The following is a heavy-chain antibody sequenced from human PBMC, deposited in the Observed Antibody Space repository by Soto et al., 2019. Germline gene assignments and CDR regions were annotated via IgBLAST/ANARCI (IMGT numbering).Heavy chain of an antibody. CDR2: IYYSGST. D-gene: IGHD4-17*01. V-gene: IGHV4-59*01. Sequence: QVQLQESGPGLVKPSETLSLTCTVSGGSISSYYWSWIRQPPGKGLEWIGYIYYSGSTNYNPSLKSRVPISVDTSKNQFSLKLSSVTAADTAVYYCARDNADYGGNLNAFDIWGQGTMVTVSS. CDR1: GGSISSYY. J-gene: IGHJ3*02. CDR3: ARDNADYGGNLNAFDI.